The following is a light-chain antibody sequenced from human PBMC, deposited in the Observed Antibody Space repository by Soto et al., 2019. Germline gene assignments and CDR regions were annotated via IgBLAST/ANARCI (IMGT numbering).Light chain of an antibody. CDR2: EVS. CDR1: SSDVGSYNL. Sequence: QSALTQPASVSGSPGQSITISCTGTSSDVGSYNLVSWYQQHPGKAPKLMIYEVSKRPSGVSNRFSGSKSGNTASLTISGRQAEDEADYYCCSYAGSSTPVVFGGGTKVTVL. CDR3: CSYAGSSTPVV. J-gene: IGLJ2*01. V-gene: IGLV2-23*02.